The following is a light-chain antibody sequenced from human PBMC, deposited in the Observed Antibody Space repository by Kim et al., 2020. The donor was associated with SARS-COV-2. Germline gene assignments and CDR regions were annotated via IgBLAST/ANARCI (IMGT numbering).Light chain of an antibody. J-gene: IGLJ3*02. CDR1: SGHSNYP. CDR2: VNSDGSH. CDR3: QTWGTGIRV. Sequence: QLVLTQSPSASASLGASVRLTCTLSSGHSNYPITWHQQQPEKGPRYLMKVNSDGSHNKGDGIPDRFSGSSSGAERYLTISSLHSEDEADYYCQTWGTGIRVFGGGTQLTVL. V-gene: IGLV4-69*01.